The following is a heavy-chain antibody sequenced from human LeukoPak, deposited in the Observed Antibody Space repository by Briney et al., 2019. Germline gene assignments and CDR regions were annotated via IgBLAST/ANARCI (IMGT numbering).Heavy chain of an antibody. J-gene: IGHJ4*02. CDR2: ISDSTTHT. V-gene: IGHV3-11*03. CDR3: ARSHSGYSFDS. Sequence: GGSLRLSCAASGFTFSDYYMSWIRQAPGKGLEWVSYISDSTTHTKHADSVKGRFTISRDNAKNSMYLQMDSLRAEDTAVYYCARSHSGYSFDSWGQGTLVTVSS. D-gene: IGHD5-18*01. CDR1: GFTFSDYY.